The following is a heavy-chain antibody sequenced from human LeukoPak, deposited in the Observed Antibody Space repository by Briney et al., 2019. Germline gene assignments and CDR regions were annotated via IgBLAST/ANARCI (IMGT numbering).Heavy chain of an antibody. CDR1: GGSFSGYY. D-gene: IGHD2-2*01. Sequence: PSETLSLTCAVYGGSFSGYYWSWIRQPPGKGLEWIGEINHSGSTNYNPSLKSRVTISVDTSKDQFSLKLSSVTAADTAVYYCARQGPHIVVVPAAMKWFDPWGQGTLVTVSS. V-gene: IGHV4-34*01. CDR3: ARQGPHIVVVPAAMKWFDP. CDR2: INHSGST. J-gene: IGHJ5*02.